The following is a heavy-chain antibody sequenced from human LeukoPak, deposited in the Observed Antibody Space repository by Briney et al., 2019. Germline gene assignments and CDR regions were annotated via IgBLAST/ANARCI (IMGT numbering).Heavy chain of an antibody. CDR1: GFTFSSYW. D-gene: IGHD3-10*01. J-gene: IGHJ4*02. CDR3: ARIYHYYDSGSYMFDY. V-gene: IGHV3-7*01. CDR2: LKQDGSDK. Sequence: PGGSLRLSCAASGFTFSSYWMSWVRPTPGKGLEWVANLKQDGSDKYYVDSVKGRFTISRDNAKNSLYLQMNTLRGEDTAVYYCARIYHYYDSGSYMFDYWGQGTLVTVSS.